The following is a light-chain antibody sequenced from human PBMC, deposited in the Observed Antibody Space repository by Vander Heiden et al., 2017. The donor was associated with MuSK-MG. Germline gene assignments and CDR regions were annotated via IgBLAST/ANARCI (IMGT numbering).Light chain of an antibody. J-gene: IGLJ2*01. Sequence: QSALTPPASVSGSPGQSITLSCTGTSSDVGGYNYVSWYQQHPGKAPKLMIYDVSNRPSGVSNRFSGSKSGNTASLTISGLQAEDEADYYCSRDVVFGGGTKLTVL. V-gene: IGLV2-14*03. CDR2: DVS. CDR3: SRDVV. CDR1: SSDVGGYNY.